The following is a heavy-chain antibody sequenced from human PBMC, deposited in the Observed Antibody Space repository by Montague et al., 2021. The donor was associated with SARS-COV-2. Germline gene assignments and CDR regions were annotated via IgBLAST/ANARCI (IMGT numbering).Heavy chain of an antibody. Sequence: SLRLSCAATGFTFSSYGMHWVRQAPGKGLEWVAVIWYDGSNKCYADSVKGRFTISRDNSKNTLYLQMNSLRAEDTAVYYCARESRVGHDYGDYGGSFDYWGQGTLVTVSS. D-gene: IGHD4-17*01. V-gene: IGHV3-33*01. CDR3: ARESRVGHDYGDYGGSFDY. J-gene: IGHJ4*02. CDR2: IWYDGSNK. CDR1: GFTFSSYG.